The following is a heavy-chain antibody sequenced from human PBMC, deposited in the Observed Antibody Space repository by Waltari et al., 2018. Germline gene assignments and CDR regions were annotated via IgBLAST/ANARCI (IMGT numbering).Heavy chain of an antibody. V-gene: IGHV3-21*01. D-gene: IGHD2-15*01. CDR3: ARDEVAATFY. J-gene: IGHJ4*02. CDR2: ISSSSSYI. Sequence: EVQLVESGGGLVKPGGSLRLSCAASGFTFSSYSMNGVRQAPGKGLEWVSSISSSSSYIYYADSVKGRFTISRDNAKNSLYLQMNSLRAEDTAVYYCARDEVAATFYWGQGTLVTVSS. CDR1: GFTFSSYS.